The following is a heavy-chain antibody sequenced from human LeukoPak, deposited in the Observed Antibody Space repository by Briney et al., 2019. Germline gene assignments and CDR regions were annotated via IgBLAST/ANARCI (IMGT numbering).Heavy chain of an antibody. D-gene: IGHD3-9*01. V-gene: IGHV3-48*03. J-gene: IGHJ4*02. CDR3: ARDFSGFIDY. CDR1: GFIFSNYE. CDR2: ISSSGSTI. Sequence: PGGSLILSCAASGFIFSNYEMNWVRQAPGKGLEWVSYISSSGSTINYADSVKGRFTISRDNAKSSLYLQMNSLRAEGTAVYYCARDFSGFIDYWGQGALVTVSS.